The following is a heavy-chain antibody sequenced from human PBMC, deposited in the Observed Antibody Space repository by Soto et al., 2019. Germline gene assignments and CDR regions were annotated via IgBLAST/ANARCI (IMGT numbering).Heavy chain of an antibody. Sequence: GGSLRLSCAASGFTFSSYWMHWVRQAPGKGLVWVSRINSDGSSTSYADSVKGRFTISRGNAKNTLYLQMNSLRAEDTAVYYCARDYGSSSNAFDIWGQGTMVTVSS. CDR1: GFTFSSYW. CDR3: ARDYGSSSNAFDI. J-gene: IGHJ3*02. CDR2: INSDGSST. V-gene: IGHV3-74*01. D-gene: IGHD6-6*01.